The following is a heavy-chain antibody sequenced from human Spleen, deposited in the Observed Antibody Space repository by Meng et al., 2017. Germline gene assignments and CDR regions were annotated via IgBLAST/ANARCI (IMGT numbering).Heavy chain of an antibody. CDR3: ARQIYGTSVMYYFDY. Sequence: ASVKVSCKASGYTFTSYDINWVRQATGQGLEWMGWMNPNSGNTGYAQKFQGRVTMTRDTSTTTVYMEVSSLRSEDTAVYYCARQIYGTSVMYYFDYWGQGTLVTVSS. CDR1: GYTFTSYD. D-gene: IGHD3-3*01. J-gene: IGHJ4*02. CDR2: MNPNSGNT. V-gene: IGHV1-8*01.